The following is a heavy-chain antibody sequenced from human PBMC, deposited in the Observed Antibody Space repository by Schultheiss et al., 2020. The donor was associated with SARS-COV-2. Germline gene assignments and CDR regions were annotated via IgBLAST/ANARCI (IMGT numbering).Heavy chain of an antibody. J-gene: IGHJ6*02. V-gene: IGHV1-2*06. D-gene: IGHD3-16*02. CDR3: ASQLRLGELSLYPYYYYHDGMNV. CDR2: INPNSGGT. Sequence: ASVKVSCKASGYTFTGYYMHWVRQAPGQGLEWMGRINPNSGGTNYAQKFQGRVTMTRDTSTSTVYMELSSLRSDDTAVYYCASQLRLGELSLYPYYYYHDGMNVWGQGTTVTVSS. CDR1: GYTFTGYY.